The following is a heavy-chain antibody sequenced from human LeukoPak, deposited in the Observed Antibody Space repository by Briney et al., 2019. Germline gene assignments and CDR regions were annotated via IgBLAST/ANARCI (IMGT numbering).Heavy chain of an antibody. D-gene: IGHD5-18*01. CDR2: ISYDGSNK. CDR1: GFTFSSYA. V-gene: IGHV3-30-3*01. CDR3: ARAPYGYSYELYYFDY. Sequence: GGSLRLSCAASGFTFSSYAMHWVRQAPGKGLEWVAVISYDGSNKYYADSVKGRFTISRDNSKNTLYLQMNSLRAEDTAVYYCARAPYGYSYELYYFDYWGQGTLVTVSS. J-gene: IGHJ4*02.